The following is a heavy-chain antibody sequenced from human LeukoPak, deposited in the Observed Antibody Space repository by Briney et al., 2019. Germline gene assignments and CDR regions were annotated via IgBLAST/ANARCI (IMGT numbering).Heavy chain of an antibody. CDR2: ISSSSSYI. CDR1: GFTFSSYS. D-gene: IGHD3-22*01. J-gene: IGHJ5*02. CDR3: ARDYYDSSGNWFDP. V-gene: IGHV3-21*01. Sequence: GGSLRLSCAASGFTFSSYSMNWVHQAPGKGLEWVSSISSSSSYIYYADSVKGRFTISRDNAKNPLYLQMNSLRAEDTAVYYCARDYYDSSGNWFDPWGQGTLVTVSP.